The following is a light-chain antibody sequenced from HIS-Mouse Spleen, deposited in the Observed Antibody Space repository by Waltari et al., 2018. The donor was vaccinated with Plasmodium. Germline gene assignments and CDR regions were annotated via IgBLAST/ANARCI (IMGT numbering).Light chain of an antibody. CDR3: LLYYGGARV. J-gene: IGLJ3*02. V-gene: IGLV7-43*01. CDR2: STS. CDR1: TGAVPSGYY. Sequence: QTVVTQEPSLTVSPGGTVTLPCASSTGAVPSGYYPNWFQQKPGQAPRALIYSTSNNHSWTPARFSGSLLGGKAALTLSGVQPEDEAEYYCLLYYGGARVFGGGTKLTVL.